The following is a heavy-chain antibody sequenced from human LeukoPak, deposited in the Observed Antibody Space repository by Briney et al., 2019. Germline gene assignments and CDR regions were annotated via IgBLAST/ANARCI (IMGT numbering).Heavy chain of an antibody. V-gene: IGHV3-23*01. Sequence: GGSLRLSCAASGFTLSSYAMSWVRQAPGKGLEWVSAISGSGGSTYYADSVKGRFTISRDNSKNTLYLQMNSLRAEDTAVYYCAKEPRYQYYYYYYLDVWGKGTTVTVSS. J-gene: IGHJ6*03. CDR3: AKEPRYQYYYYYYLDV. CDR2: ISGSGGST. D-gene: IGHD2-2*01. CDR1: GFTLSSYA.